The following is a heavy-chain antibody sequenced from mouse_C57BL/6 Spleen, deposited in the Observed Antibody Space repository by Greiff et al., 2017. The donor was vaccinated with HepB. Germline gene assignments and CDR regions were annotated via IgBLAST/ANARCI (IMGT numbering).Heavy chain of an antibody. D-gene: IGHD1-1*01. V-gene: IGHV1-26*01. CDR1: GYTFTDYY. CDR3: ARREVITTVLFDY. CDR2: INPNNGGT. Sequence: VQLQQSGPELVKPGASVKISCKASGYTFTDYYMNWVKQSHGKSLEWIGDINPNNGGTSYNQKFKGKATLTVDKSSSTAYMELRSLTSEDSAVYYCARREVITTVLFDYWGQGTTLTVSS. J-gene: IGHJ2*01.